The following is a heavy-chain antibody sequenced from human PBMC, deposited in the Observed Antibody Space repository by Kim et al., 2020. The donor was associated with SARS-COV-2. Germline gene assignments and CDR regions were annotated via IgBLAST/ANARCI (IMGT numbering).Heavy chain of an antibody. Sequence: GGSLRLSCAASGLTFRSYAMSWVRQAPGKGLEWVSTITGSGDNTYYADSVKGRFTISRDNSNNALYLQMNSLRAEDTAVYYCARHDDGGGWDFWGQGTLVTVSS. CDR2: ITGSGDNT. J-gene: IGHJ4*02. V-gene: IGHV3-23*01. CDR3: ARHDDGGGWDF. D-gene: IGHD6-19*01. CDR1: GLTFRSYA.